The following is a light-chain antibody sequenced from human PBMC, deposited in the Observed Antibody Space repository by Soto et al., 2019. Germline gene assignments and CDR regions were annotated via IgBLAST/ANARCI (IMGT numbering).Light chain of an antibody. J-gene: IGKJ2*01. CDR2: DAS. CDR3: QQYNSYTT. Sequence: DIQMTQSPSTLSASVGDRVTITCRASQSISTWLAWYQQKPGEAPKLLIYDASSLQSGVPSRFSGHGSGTDFTLTISSLQPDDFATYYCQQYNSYTTFGQGTKVDIK. CDR1: QSISTW. V-gene: IGKV1-5*01.